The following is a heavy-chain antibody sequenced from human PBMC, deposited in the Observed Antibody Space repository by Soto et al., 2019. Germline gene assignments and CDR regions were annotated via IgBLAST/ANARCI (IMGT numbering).Heavy chain of an antibody. CDR3: SGCSGGACLQTYGMDV. CDR2: ISPTTSHI. D-gene: IGHD2-15*01. Sequence: EVHLVESGGGLVKPGGSLRLSCAVSGFTFSSCTMNWVRQAPGKGLEWVSSISPTTSHIYYADSVKGRFTISRVNANNALFLQMASLRAEDTAVFYCSGCSGGACLQTYGMDVGGQGTTVTVSS. J-gene: IGHJ6*01. V-gene: IGHV3-21*01. CDR1: GFTFSSCT.